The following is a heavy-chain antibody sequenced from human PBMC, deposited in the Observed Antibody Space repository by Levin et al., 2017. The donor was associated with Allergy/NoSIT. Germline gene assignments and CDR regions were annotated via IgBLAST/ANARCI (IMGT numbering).Heavy chain of an antibody. V-gene: IGHV3-23*01. CDR3: ATFDYSSYGYFFVY. J-gene: IGHJ4*02. CDR2: IRGYDDST. D-gene: IGHD4-11*01. Sequence: GESLKISCAVSGFNFNAYGMTWVRQAPGKGLEWVSTIRGYDDSTYYTDSVRGRFTISRDTSEDTLYLQLNSLRAEDTAVYYCATFDYSSYGYFFVYWGQGTLVTVSS. CDR1: GFNFNAYG.